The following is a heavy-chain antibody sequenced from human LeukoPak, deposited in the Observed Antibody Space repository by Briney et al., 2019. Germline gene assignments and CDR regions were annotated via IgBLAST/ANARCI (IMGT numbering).Heavy chain of an antibody. D-gene: IGHD5-12*01. Sequence: PGGSLRLSCVASGFGFSGYGMHWVRQAPGKGLEWLSLIQYDGSGKFYADSVKGRFTTSRDNSKNTLYLHMSSLGPEDTAVYFCAKDTVWLKAFDFWGLGTVVTVSS. CDR2: IQYDGSGK. V-gene: IGHV3-30*02. CDR1: GFGFSGYG. CDR3: AKDTVWLKAFDF. J-gene: IGHJ3*01.